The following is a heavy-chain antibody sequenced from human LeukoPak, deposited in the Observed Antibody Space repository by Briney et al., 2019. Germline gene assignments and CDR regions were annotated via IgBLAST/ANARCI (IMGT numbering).Heavy chain of an antibody. CDR1: GYTFTGYF. J-gene: IGHJ6*03. V-gene: IGHV1-2*02. CDR3: ARDLEDYYDSSGSRGYYYYYYMDV. Sequence: ASVKVSCKASGYTFTGYFMHWVRQAPGQGLEWMRWINTNSGGTNYAQKFQGRVTMTRDTSISTAYMELRGLRSDDTAVYYCARDLEDYYDSSGSRGYYYYYYMDVWGKGTTVTISS. CDR2: INTNSGGT. D-gene: IGHD3-22*01.